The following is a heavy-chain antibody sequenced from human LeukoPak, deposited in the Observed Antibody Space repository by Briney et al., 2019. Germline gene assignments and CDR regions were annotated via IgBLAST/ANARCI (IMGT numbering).Heavy chain of an antibody. CDR1: GYTFTAYY. V-gene: IGHV1-2*02. Sequence: ASVKVSFTTSGYTFTAYYIHWLRQAPGQRPEWMAWINPNSGGSYFAHKFQGRITLTRDTSISTAYMELNRLISDDTAVYYCATRPAYSISFAYSGQSSMVTVSS. CDR2: INPNSGGS. D-gene: IGHD5-18*01. CDR3: ATRPAYSISFAY. J-gene: IGHJ4*02.